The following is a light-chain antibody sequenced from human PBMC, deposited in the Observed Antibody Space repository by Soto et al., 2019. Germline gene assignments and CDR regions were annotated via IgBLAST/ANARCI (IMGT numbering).Light chain of an antibody. V-gene: IGKV4-1*01. CDR3: QQYYAVPRT. Sequence: DIVMTQSPDSLAVSLGERATINCKSSQSVLYSSDNKNYLAWYQQKPGQPPKLLIAWASTRESGIPDRFSGTGSGTDFILTISGLQAGDLAVYYCQQYYAVPRTFGQGTKVEL. CDR1: QSVLYSSDNKNY. J-gene: IGKJ1*01. CDR2: WAS.